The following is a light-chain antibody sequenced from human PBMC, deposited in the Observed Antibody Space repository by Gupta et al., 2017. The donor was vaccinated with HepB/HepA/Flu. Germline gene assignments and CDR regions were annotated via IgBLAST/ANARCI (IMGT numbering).Light chain of an antibody. CDR3: QQRSSWLT. CDR2: DAS. CDR1: QSVDNY. V-gene: IGKV3-11*01. J-gene: IGKJ4*01. Sequence: EIVLTQSPATLSWSPGERATLSCRASQSVDNYLAWYQQKPGQAPRLLIYDASNRATGIPARFSGSGSATDFTLTISSLEPEDFAVYYCQQRSSWLTFGGGTKVEIK.